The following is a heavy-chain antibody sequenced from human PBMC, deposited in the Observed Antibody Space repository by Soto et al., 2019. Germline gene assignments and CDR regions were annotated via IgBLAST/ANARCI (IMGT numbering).Heavy chain of an antibody. Sequence: QVQVLESGGGVVQPGRSLRLSCAASGFTFSSYAMHWVRQAPGKGLEWVAGISYDGRNKYSADSVKRRFTISRDNSKNTLYLQMNSLSAEDTAVYYCARESEAFDIWGQGTMVTVSS. J-gene: IGHJ3*02. CDR2: ISYDGRNK. CDR3: ARESEAFDI. V-gene: IGHV3-30*04. CDR1: GFTFSSYA.